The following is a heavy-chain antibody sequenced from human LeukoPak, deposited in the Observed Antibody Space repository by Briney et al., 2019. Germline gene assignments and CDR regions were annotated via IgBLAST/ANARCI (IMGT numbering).Heavy chain of an antibody. J-gene: IGHJ6*03. V-gene: IGHV1-46*01. D-gene: IGHD4-23*01. CDR3: ARVRFSLDYYYYYYMDV. CDR1: AYAFTSYY. Sequence: ASVTVSCKASAYAFTSYYVNWVRQAPGAGLEWMGIINISGGSTTHAQTFPGRVTMTWDMTTSTVYMELSSLRSEDTAVYYCARVRFSLDYYYYYYMDVWGKGTTVTVSS. CDR2: INISGGST.